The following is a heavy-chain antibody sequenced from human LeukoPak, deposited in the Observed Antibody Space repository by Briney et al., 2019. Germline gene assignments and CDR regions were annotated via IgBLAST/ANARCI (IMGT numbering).Heavy chain of an antibody. J-gene: IGHJ4*02. CDR1: GGSIRSYY. D-gene: IGHD2-15*01. CDR3: ARGFSGVVARD. V-gene: IGHV4-59*01. CDR2: IYYSGST. Sequence: SETLSLTCTVSGGSIRSYYWSWIRQPPGEGLEWIGYIYYSGSTNYNPSLKSRVSISVDTSKNQFSLKLSSVTAADTAVYYCARGFSGVVARDWGQGTLVTVSS.